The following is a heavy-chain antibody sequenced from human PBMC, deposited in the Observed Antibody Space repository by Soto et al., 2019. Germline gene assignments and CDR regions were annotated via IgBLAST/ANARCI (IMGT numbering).Heavy chain of an antibody. V-gene: IGHV4-61*01. CDR3: ARAREMATISDFDY. CDR1: GGSVSSGSYY. J-gene: IGHJ4*02. D-gene: IGHD5-12*01. Sequence: KPSETLSLTCTVSGGSVSSGSYYWSWIRQPPGKGLEWIGYIYYSGSTNYNPSLKSRVTISVDTSKNQFSLKLSSVTAADTAVYYCARAREMATISDFDYWGQGTLVTVSS. CDR2: IYYSGST.